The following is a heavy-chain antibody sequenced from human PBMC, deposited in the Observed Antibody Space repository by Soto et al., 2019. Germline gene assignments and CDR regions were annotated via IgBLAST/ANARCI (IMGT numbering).Heavy chain of an antibody. CDR2: IWYDGSNK. V-gene: IGHV3-33*01. J-gene: IGHJ6*02. CDR3: ARDPAVAPAAMRAYYYYGMDV. CDR1: GFTFSSYG. Sequence: GGSLRLSCAASGFTFSSYGMHWVRQAPGKGLEWVAVIWYDGSNKYYADSVKGRFTISRDNSKNTLYLQMNSLRAEDTAVYYCARDPAVAPAAMRAYYYYGMDVWGQGTTVTVSS. D-gene: IGHD2-2*01.